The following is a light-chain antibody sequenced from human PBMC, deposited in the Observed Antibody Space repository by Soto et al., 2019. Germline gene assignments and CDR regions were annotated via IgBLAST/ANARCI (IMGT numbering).Light chain of an antibody. CDR3: QQRYIWPPLT. CDR1: QSVRNY. V-gene: IGKV3-11*01. Sequence: EILLTQSPATLSLSPGERATLSCRASQSVRNYLAWYQQKPGQAPRLLIYDASNRATGIPARFSGSGSGTDFTLTISSLAPEDFAVYYCQQRYIWPPLTFGGGTKVEI. J-gene: IGKJ4*01. CDR2: DAS.